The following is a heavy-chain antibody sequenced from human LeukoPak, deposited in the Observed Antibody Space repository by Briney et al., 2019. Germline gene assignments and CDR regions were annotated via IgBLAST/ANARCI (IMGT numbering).Heavy chain of an antibody. J-gene: IGHJ4*02. D-gene: IGHD3/OR15-3a*01. CDR2: INPKSGDT. CDR1: GYTFSGYY. CDR3: TTGLGVLDPEANS. V-gene: IGHV1-2*02. Sequence: ASVKVSCKGSGYTFSGYYMHWVRQAPGQGLEWMGWINPKSGDTKYAQKFQGRFTMTRDTSISTAYMELTRLRSDDTAVYYCTTGLGVLDPEANSWGQGTLVTVSS.